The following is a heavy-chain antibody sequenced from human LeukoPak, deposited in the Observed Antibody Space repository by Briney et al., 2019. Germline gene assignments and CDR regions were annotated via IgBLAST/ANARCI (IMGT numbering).Heavy chain of an antibody. Sequence: ASVKVSCKASGYTFTGYYMHWVGQAPGQGLEWMGWINPNSGGTNYAQKFQGRVTMTRDTSISTAYMELSRLRSDDTAVYYCARGGGRGHWRCPSCYDGYYYYYGMDVWGQGTTVTVSS. CDR1: GYTFTGYY. D-gene: IGHD2-2*01. CDR2: INPNSGGT. V-gene: IGHV1-2*02. J-gene: IGHJ6*02. CDR3: ARGGGRGHWRCPSCYDGYYYYYGMDV.